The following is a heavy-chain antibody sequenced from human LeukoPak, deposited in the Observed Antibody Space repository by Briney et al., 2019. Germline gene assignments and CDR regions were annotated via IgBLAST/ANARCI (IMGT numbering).Heavy chain of an antibody. Sequence: GGSLRLSCAASGFTFDDYAMHWVRQAPGKGLEWVSGISWNSGSIGYADSVKGRFTISRDNAKNSLYLQMSSLRAEDTAVYYCARGVGDTALYYYYYMDVWGKGTTVTISS. V-gene: IGHV3-9*01. CDR3: ARGVGDTALYYYYYMDV. D-gene: IGHD5-18*01. J-gene: IGHJ6*03. CDR2: ISWNSGSI. CDR1: GFTFDDYA.